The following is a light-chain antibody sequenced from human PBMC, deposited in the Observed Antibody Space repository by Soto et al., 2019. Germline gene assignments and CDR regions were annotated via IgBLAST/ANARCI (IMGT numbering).Light chain of an antibody. Sequence: DIQMTQSPSSLSASVGDRVTITCRASQSISSYLNWYQQKPGKAPKLLIYAASSLQSGVPSRFSGSGSGTDFTLTISSLQPYYFATYYCQQSYSTPLTFGGGPKVDIK. J-gene: IGKJ4*01. CDR1: QSISSY. CDR3: QQSYSTPLT. V-gene: IGKV1-39*01. CDR2: AAS.